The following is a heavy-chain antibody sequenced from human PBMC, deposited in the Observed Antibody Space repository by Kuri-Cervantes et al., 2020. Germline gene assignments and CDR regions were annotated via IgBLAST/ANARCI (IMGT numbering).Heavy chain of an antibody. CDR1: GGSFSGYY. CDR2: INHSGST. D-gene: IGHD3-9*01. CDR3: ARFGDYDILTGFDY. V-gene: IGHV4-34*01. J-gene: IGHJ4*02. Sequence: GSLRLSCAVYGGSFSGYYWSWIRQPPGKGLEWIGEINHSGSTNYNPSLKSRVTISVDTSKNQFSLKLSPVTAADTAVYYCARFGDYDILTGFDYWGQGTLVTVSS.